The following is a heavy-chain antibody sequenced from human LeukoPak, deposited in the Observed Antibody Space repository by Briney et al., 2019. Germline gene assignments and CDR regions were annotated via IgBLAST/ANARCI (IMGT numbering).Heavy chain of an antibody. Sequence: PSETLSLTCTVSGDSINNYYWSWIRQPPGKGLEWIGYIYYGGSTNYNPSLKSRVTTSVDTSKNQFSLNLSSVTAADTAVYYCARHDPRGEPARLGFFDYWGQGTLVTVSS. D-gene: IGHD6-6*01. J-gene: IGHJ4*02. V-gene: IGHV4-59*08. CDR3: ARHDPRGEPARLGFFDY. CDR2: IYYGGST. CDR1: GDSINNYY.